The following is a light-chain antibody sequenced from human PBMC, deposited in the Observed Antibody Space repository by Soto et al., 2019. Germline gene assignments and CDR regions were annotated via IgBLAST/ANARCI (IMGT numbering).Light chain of an antibody. J-gene: IGKJ5*01. Sequence: AVQLTHSPSSLSASVGDRVTITCRAGEDISSALAWYQQKPGNPPKLLISGASSLESGVPSRFSGSGSGTDFTLTISSLQPEDFATYYCQQFNNYPRPTFGQGTRLDIK. V-gene: IGKV1D-13*01. CDR3: QQFNNYPRPT. CDR2: GAS. CDR1: EDISSA.